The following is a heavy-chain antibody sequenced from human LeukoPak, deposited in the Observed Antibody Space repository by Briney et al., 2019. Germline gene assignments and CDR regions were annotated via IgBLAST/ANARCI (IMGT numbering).Heavy chain of an antibody. CDR3: ARTEYFFDH. CDR1: GGSFSTYY. D-gene: IGHD3-10*01. Sequence: SETLSFTCTVSGGSFSTYYWSWIRQPPGNTLEWIGYIYYSGSTNYNPSLKSRVSMSVDTSKNQFSLNLNSVTAADTAVYYCARTEYFFDHWGQGTLVTVSS. J-gene: IGHJ4*02. V-gene: IGHV4-59*01. CDR2: IYYSGST.